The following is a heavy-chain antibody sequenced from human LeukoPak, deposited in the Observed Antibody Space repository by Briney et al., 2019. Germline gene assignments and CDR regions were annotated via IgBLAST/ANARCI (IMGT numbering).Heavy chain of an antibody. J-gene: IGHJ4*02. D-gene: IGHD3-9*01. CDR3: ARQSYDILTGYSPAFFDY. Sequence: GESLKISCKGSGYSFTSYWIGWVRQMPGKGLEWMGIIYPGDSDTRYSPSFQGQVTISADESISTAYLQWSSLKASDTAMYYCARQSYDILTGYSPAFFDYWGQGTLVTVSS. CDR1: GYSFTSYW. V-gene: IGHV5-51*01. CDR2: IYPGDSDT.